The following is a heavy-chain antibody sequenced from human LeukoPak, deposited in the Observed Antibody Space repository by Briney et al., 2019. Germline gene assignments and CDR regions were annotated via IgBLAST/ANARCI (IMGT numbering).Heavy chain of an antibody. Sequence: ASVQVSCKASGFTFTSSAVQWVRQARGQRLEWIGWIVVGSGNTNYAQKFQERVTITRDMSTSTAYMELSSLRSEDTAVYYCAASQGPVLLYGPRGFDPWGQGTLVTVSS. D-gene: IGHD3-10*01. CDR2: IVVGSGNT. V-gene: IGHV1-58*01. CDR3: AASQGPVLLYGPRGFDP. CDR1: GFTFTSSA. J-gene: IGHJ5*02.